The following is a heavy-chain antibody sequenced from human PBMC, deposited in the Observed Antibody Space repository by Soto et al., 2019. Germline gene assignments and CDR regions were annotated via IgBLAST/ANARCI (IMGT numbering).Heavy chain of an antibody. V-gene: IGHV4-39*01. CDR2: VYFTGST. CDR1: RGSICSTVNY. Sequence: SETLSLTCTVSRGSICSTVNYGGWIRQPPGKGLEWIGSVYFTGSTYLKPSLKSRVTISVDTSKNQFSLKLSSVTAADAAVYYCARHRNSSGWYFDYWYFDLWGRGTLVTVSS. D-gene: IGHD6-19*01. CDR3: ARHRNSSGWYFDYWYFDL. J-gene: IGHJ2*01.